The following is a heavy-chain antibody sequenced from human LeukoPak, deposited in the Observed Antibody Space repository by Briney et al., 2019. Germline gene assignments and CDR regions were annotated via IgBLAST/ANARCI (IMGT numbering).Heavy chain of an antibody. CDR2: IRYDGSNK. Sequence: GGSLRLSCAASGFTFSSYGMHWVRQAPGKGLEWVAFIRYDGSNKYYADSVKGRFTISRDNSKNTLYLQMNSLRAEDTAVYYCAKDLAARYSYYMDVWGKGTTVTVSS. D-gene: IGHD6-13*01. V-gene: IGHV3-30*02. J-gene: IGHJ6*03. CDR3: AKDLAARYSYYMDV. CDR1: GFTFSSYG.